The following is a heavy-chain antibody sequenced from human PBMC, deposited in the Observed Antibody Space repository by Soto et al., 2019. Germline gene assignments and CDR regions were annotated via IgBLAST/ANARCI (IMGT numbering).Heavy chain of an antibody. V-gene: IGHV4-34*01. Sequence: SETLSLTCAVYGGSFSGYYWSWIRQPPGKGLEWIGEINHSGSTNYNPSLKSRVTISVDTSKNQFSLKLSSVTAADTAVYYCARTVAANDYWGQGTLVTVS. CDR2: INHSGST. CDR1: GGSFSGYY. CDR3: ARTVAANDY. J-gene: IGHJ4*02. D-gene: IGHD2-15*01.